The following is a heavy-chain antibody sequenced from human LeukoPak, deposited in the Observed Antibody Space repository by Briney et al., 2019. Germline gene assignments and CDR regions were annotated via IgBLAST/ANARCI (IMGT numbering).Heavy chain of an antibody. CDR3: AKDRSASIAARHPFDY. D-gene: IGHD6-6*01. CDR2: ISGSGGST. V-gene: IGHV3-23*01. J-gene: IGHJ4*02. CDR1: GFTFSSYA. Sequence: GGSLRLSCAASGFTFSSYAMSWVRQAPGKGLEWVSAISGSGGSTYYADSVKGRFTISRDNSKNTLYLQMNSLRAEDTAVYYCAKDRSASIAARHPFDYWGQGTLVTVSS.